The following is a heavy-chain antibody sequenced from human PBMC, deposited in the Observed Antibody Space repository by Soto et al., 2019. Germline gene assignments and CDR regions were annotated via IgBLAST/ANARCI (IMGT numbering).Heavy chain of an antibody. CDR3: ARSLGSWGSYYFDH. CDR1: GFSLDTWGVG. D-gene: IGHD3-16*01. Sequence: QITLKESGPTLVRPTQTLTLTCTVSGFSLDTWGVGVGWIRQSPGKAPEWLALIYWDDDKRYSPSLKNRPTITNDTSKNQVVLTVTNMDPVDTVTYYCARSLGSWGSYYFDHWGEGTLVTVSS. CDR2: IYWDDDK. J-gene: IGHJ4*02. V-gene: IGHV2-5*02.